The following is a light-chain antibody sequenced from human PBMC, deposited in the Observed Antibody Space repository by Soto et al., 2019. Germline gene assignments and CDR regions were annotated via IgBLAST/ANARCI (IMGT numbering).Light chain of an antibody. Sequence: QSALTQPASVSGSPGQSITISCTGTSSDVGSYNLVSLYQQHPGKAPKLMIYEVSKRPSGVSNRFSGSKSGNTASLTISGLQAEDEADYYCCSYAGSSTYVFGTGTKLTVL. CDR2: EVS. J-gene: IGLJ1*01. CDR1: SSDVGSYNL. V-gene: IGLV2-23*02. CDR3: CSYAGSSTYV.